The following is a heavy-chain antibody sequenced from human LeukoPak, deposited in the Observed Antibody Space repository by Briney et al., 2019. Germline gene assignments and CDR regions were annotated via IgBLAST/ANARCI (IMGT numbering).Heavy chain of an antibody. Sequence: GRSLSLSCAASGFTFSNYAIHWVRQAPGKGLEWVAVISYDGSNKYYADSVKGRFTISRDNSKSTLYLQMNSLRAEDTAVYYCARDSGSRYDSSGRGAFDYWGQGTLLTVSS. CDR2: ISYDGSNK. CDR1: GFTFSNYA. D-gene: IGHD3-22*01. CDR3: ARDSGSRYDSSGRGAFDY. J-gene: IGHJ4*02. V-gene: IGHV3-30-3*01.